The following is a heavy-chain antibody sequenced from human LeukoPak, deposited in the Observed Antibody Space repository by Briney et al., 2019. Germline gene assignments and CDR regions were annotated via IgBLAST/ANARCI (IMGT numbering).Heavy chain of an antibody. CDR3: ARGVPYDSWSGPHYSDY. J-gene: IGHJ4*02. CDR2: IKQDGSQE. Sequence: GGSLRLSCAASRFTLGTYWMSWVRQAPGKGLEWVAHIKQDGSQEYYVDSVKGRFTISRDNAKNSLYLQMNSLRAEDTAVYYCARGVPYDSWSGPHYSDYWGQGTLVTVSS. D-gene: IGHD3-3*01. V-gene: IGHV3-7*01. CDR1: RFTLGTYW.